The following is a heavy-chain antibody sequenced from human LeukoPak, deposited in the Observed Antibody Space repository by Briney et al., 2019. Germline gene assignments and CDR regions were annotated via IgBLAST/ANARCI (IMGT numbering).Heavy chain of an antibody. Sequence: SETLSLTCTVSGGSISSHYWSWIRQPPGKGLEWIGYIYYSGSTNYNPSLKSRVTISVDTSKNQFSLKLSSVTAADTAVYYCARWKVVTRFDYWGPGTLVTVSS. CDR1: GGSISSHY. CDR2: IYYSGST. CDR3: ARWKVVTRFDY. D-gene: IGHD4-23*01. J-gene: IGHJ4*02. V-gene: IGHV4-59*11.